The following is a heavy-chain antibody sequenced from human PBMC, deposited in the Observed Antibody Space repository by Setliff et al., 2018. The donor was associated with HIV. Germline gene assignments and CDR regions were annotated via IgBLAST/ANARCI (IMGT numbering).Heavy chain of an antibody. D-gene: IGHD4-17*01. CDR1: GFLFNRYS. V-gene: IGHV3-66*02. J-gene: IGHJ4*02. Sequence: PGGSLRLSCSASGFLFNRYSLNWVRQAPGKGLEWVTLIYKAGKTYYADFVKGRFTISRDNSKNTLYLQMNSLRAEDTAVYYCARSPGDYLFDYWGRGTLVTVSS. CDR3: ARSPGDYLFDY. CDR2: IYKAGKT.